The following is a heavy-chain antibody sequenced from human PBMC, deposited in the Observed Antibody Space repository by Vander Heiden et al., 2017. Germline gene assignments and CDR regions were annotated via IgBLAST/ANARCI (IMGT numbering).Heavy chain of an antibody. CDR3: ARTMWFGEEGDDY. CDR1: GYTFTNYV. D-gene: IGHD3-10*01. CDR2: MSPDGGHT. V-gene: IGHV1-8*01. J-gene: IGHJ4*02. Sequence: QIQLVQSGPEVKKPGASVKVSCKASGYTFTNYVINWVRQATGQGPEYMGWMSPDGGHTGYAPKFQGRVTMTRNTSISTAYMELDGLRPEDTAVYYCARTMWFGEEGDDYWGQGTLVTVSS.